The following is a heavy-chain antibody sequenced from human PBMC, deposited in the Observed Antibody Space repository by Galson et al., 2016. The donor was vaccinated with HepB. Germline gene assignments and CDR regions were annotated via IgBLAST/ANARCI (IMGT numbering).Heavy chain of an antibody. D-gene: IGHD6-13*01. CDR1: GFTLSNSA. CDR3: AVRYSSIWYSQH. Sequence: SLRLSCAASGFTLSNSAMRWVRQAPGKGLEWVSAMRDVGGSTYYADSVKGRFTISRDNSKNTLYLQMNSLGAEDTAMYYCAVRYSSIWYSQHWGRGTLVSVSS. CDR2: MRDVGGST. J-gene: IGHJ1*01. V-gene: IGHV3-23*01.